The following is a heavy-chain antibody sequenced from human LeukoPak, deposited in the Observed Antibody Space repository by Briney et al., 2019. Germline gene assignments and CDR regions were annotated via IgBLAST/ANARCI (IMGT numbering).Heavy chain of an antibody. V-gene: IGHV3-7*01. Sequence: GGSLRLSCAASGFTFKNYAMSWVRQAPGKGLEWVANIKQDGSEKYYVDSVKGRFTISRDNAKNSLYLQMNSLRAEDTAVYYCALCIAAAGTFDYWGQGTLVTVSS. CDR3: ALCIAAAGTFDY. D-gene: IGHD6-13*01. J-gene: IGHJ4*02. CDR1: GFTFKNYA. CDR2: IKQDGSEK.